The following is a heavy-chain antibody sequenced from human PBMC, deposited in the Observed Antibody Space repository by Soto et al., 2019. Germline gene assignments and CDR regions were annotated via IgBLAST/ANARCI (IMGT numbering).Heavy chain of an antibody. CDR2: VNPSGGHT. V-gene: IGHV1-46*01. CDR3: ARGGHVVVVTAALDY. CDR1: GDTFTDYY. J-gene: IGHJ4*02. Sequence: QVQLVQSGAEVKKPGASVKVSCKASGDTFTDYYIHWVRQAPGQGLEWMGTVNPSGGHTTYAQHFLGRMNRTRDTSTSTLYIELTSLTSEDTAVYYCARGGHVVVVTAALDYWGQGTLVTVSS. D-gene: IGHD2-21*02.